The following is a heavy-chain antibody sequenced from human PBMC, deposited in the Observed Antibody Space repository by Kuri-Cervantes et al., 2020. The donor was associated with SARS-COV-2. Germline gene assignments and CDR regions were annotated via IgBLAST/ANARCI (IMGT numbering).Heavy chain of an antibody. CDR2: ISYHGHDT. V-gene: IGHV3-23*01. D-gene: IGHD3-22*01. CDR3: AKKCRVMIIKVVMVVDLNWFDP. CDR1: GFTFSNYA. J-gene: IGHJ5*02. Sequence: GESLKISCAASGFTFSNYAMSWVRQAPGKGLEWVSVISYHGHDTYYADSVKGRFTMSGDNSKNTLYLQMSGLRTEDTTVYYCAKKCRVMIIKVVMVVDLNWFDPWGQGILVTDSS.